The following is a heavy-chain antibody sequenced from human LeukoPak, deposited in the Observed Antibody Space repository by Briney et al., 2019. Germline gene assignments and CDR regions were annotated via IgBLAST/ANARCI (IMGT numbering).Heavy chain of an antibody. CDR1: GGSITSYY. CDR2: IYTSGST. V-gene: IGHV4-4*07. J-gene: IGHJ4*02. D-gene: IGHD3-9*01. CDR3: AAAYYDILTGYYGGYFDH. Sequence: SETLSLTCTVSGGSITSYYWSWIRQPAGKGLEWIGRIYTSGSTNYNPSLKSRVTMSVDTSKNQFSLKLSSVTAADTAVYYCAAAYYDILTGYYGGYFDHWGQGTLVTVSS.